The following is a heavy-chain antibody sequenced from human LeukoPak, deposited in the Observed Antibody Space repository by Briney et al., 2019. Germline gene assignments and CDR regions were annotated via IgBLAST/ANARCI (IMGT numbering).Heavy chain of an antibody. CDR1: GFTFSSYW. J-gene: IGHJ4*02. Sequence: GGSLRLSCAASGFTFSSYWMSWVRQAPGKGLEWVANIKQDGSEKYYVDSVKGRFTISRDNAENSLYLQMNSLRAEDTAVYYCARDSSSSWYYFDYWGQGTLVTVSS. CDR3: ARDSSSSWYYFDY. CDR2: IKQDGSEK. D-gene: IGHD6-13*01. V-gene: IGHV3-7*05.